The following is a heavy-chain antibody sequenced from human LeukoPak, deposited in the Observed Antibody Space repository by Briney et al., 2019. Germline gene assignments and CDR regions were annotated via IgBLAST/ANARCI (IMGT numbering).Heavy chain of an antibody. CDR1: GFTFSSYS. J-gene: IGHJ4*02. CDR3: AREVSEGFDF. V-gene: IGHV3-21*01. CDR2: FGTRSTSI. Sequence: GGSLRLSCTASGFTFSSYSMTWIRQAPGKGLEWVSSFGTRSTSIYHAGSVKGRFAISRDNAKNSLYLQMNSLRAEDTAVYYCAREVSEGFDFWGQGTLVTVSS. D-gene: IGHD3-22*01.